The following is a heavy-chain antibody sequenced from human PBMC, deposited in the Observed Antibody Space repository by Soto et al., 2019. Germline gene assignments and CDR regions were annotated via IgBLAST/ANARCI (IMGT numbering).Heavy chain of an antibody. Sequence: SETLSLTCTVSGGSISSYYWSWIRQPPGKGLEWIGYIYYSGSTNYNPSLKSRVTISVDTSKNQFSLKLSSVTAADTAVYYCARTPGRGDSRGKFDYWGQGTLVTVSS. CDR3: ARTPGRGDSRGKFDY. CDR1: GGSISSYY. CDR2: IYYSGST. J-gene: IGHJ4*02. D-gene: IGHD3-10*01. V-gene: IGHV4-59*01.